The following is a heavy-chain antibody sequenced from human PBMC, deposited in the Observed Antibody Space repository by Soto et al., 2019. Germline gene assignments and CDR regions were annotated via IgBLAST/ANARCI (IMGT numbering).Heavy chain of an antibody. J-gene: IGHJ4*02. CDR3: ARRNRRANFDY. Sequence: QVQLQQWGAGLLKPSETLSLTCAVYGGSFSGYYWSWIRQPPGKGLEWIGEINHSGSTNYNPSLKGRVTISVDTSKNQFSLKLSSVTAADTAVYYCARRNRRANFDYWGQGTLVTVSS. V-gene: IGHV4-34*01. CDR1: GGSFSGYY. CDR2: INHSGST.